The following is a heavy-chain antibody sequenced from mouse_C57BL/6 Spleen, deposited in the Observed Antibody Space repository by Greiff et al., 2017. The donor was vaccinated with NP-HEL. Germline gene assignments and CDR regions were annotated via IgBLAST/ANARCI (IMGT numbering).Heavy chain of an antibody. CDR2: INPNNGGT. V-gene: IGHV1-26*01. J-gene: IGHJ1*03. CDR3: ARGDDGSHWYFDV. Sequence: EVQLQQSGPELVKPGASVKISCKASGYTFTDYYMNWVKQSHGKSLEWIGDINPNNGGTSYNQKFKGKATLTVDKSSSTAYMELRSLTSEDSAVYYCARGDDGSHWYFDVWGTGTTVTVSS. CDR1: GYTFTDYY. D-gene: IGHD2-3*01.